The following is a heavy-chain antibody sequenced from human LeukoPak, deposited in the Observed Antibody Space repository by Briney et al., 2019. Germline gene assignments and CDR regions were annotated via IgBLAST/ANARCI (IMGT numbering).Heavy chain of an antibody. V-gene: IGHV3-30*02. J-gene: IGHJ4*02. CDR3: AKGYSSGWSPGYFDY. CDR2: IRYDGSNK. Sequence: PGGSLRLSCAASGFTFSSYGMHWVRQAPGKGLEWVAFIRYDGSNKYYADSVKGRFTISRDNSKNTLYLQMNSLRAEDTAVYYCAKGYSSGWSPGYFDYWGQGTLVTVSS. D-gene: IGHD6-19*01. CDR1: GFTFSSYG.